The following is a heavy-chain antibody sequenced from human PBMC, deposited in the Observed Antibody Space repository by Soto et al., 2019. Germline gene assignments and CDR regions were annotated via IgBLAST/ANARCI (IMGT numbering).Heavy chain of an antibody. CDR1: GGSVSSGSYY. CDR2: IYYSGST. D-gene: IGHD1-20*01. J-gene: IGHJ6*02. V-gene: IGHV4-61*01. CDR3: ARDRGGGSDNWNHPYDGMDV. Sequence: PSETLSLTCTVSGGSVSSGSYYWSWIRQPPGKGLEWIGYIYYSGSTNYNPSLKSRVTISVDTSKNQFSLKLSSVTAADTAVYYCARDRGGGSDNWNHPYDGMDVWGQGTTVTVSS.